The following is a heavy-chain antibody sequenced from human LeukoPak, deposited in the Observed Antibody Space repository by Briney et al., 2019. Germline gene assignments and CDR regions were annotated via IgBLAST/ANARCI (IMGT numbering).Heavy chain of an antibody. Sequence: SETLSLTWAVSGYSISSGCSWGWMRQAPGKGLEWIGSIYHSGSTYYNPSLKSRVTISVDTSKNQFSLKLSSVTAADTAVYYCARYDMTTKYYYGMDVWGKGTTVTVSS. CDR3: ARYDMTTKYYYGMDV. CDR2: IYHSGST. CDR1: GYSISSGCS. V-gene: IGHV4-38-2*01. D-gene: IGHD3-9*01. J-gene: IGHJ6*04.